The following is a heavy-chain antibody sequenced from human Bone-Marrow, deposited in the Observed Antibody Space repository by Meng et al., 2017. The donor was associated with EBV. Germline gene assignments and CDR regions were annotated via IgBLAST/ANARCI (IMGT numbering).Heavy chain of an antibody. D-gene: IGHD4-17*01. CDR2: FYSVTTT. CDR1: GASITTPNYY. J-gene: IGHJ4*02. Sequence: QLQVPESGPGLVKPSETLSLICTVSGASITTPNYYWGWIRQPPGKGLEWIGTFYSVTTTFYNPSLRSRLAISVDTSKNQFSLRLTSLTAADTAVYYCVRGYDYGDYVDYWGQGTLVTVSS. V-gene: IGHV4-39*07. CDR3: VRGYDYGDYVDY.